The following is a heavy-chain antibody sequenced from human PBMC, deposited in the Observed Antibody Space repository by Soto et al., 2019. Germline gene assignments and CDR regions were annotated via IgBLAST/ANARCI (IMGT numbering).Heavy chain of an antibody. CDR1: GFTFSSYG. D-gene: IGHD3-22*01. V-gene: IGHV3-33*01. CDR2: IWYDGSNK. CDR3: ARGTFRYSSGYYYGFDY. Sequence: QVQLVESGGGVVQPGRSLRLSCAASGFTFSSYGMHWVRQAPGKGLEWVAVIWYDGSNKYYADSVKGRFTISRDNSKNTLYLQMNSLSAEDTAVYYCARGTFRYSSGYYYGFDYWGQGTLVTVSS. J-gene: IGHJ4*02.